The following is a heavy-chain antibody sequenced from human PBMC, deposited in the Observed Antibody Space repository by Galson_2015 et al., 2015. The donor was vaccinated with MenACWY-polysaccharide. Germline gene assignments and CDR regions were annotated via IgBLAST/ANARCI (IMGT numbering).Heavy chain of an antibody. CDR2: VSADGGST. Sequence: SLRLSCAASGFTFSSYAMSWVRQAPGKGLEWVSAVSADGGSTYYADSVKGRFTISRDNSKNTLYLQMNTLRAEDTALYYCVKRKYCDTSTCYGFDYWGQGTLVTVSS. CDR3: VKRKYCDTSTCYGFDY. D-gene: IGHD2-2*01. V-gene: IGHV3-23*01. J-gene: IGHJ4*02. CDR1: GFTFSSYA.